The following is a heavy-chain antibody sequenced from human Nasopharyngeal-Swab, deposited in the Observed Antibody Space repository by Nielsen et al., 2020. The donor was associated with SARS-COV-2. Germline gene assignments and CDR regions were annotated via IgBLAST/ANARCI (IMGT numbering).Heavy chain of an antibody. CDR3: AREGDYDAFDI. Sequence: ASVKVSCKASGYSFSNYAISWLRQAPGQGLEWLGWISLNDGNTNYAQNVQGRVTMTADTSTSTAYMDLNSLTSGDTAVYYCAREGDYDAFDIWSQGTLVSVSA. D-gene: IGHD3-16*01. V-gene: IGHV1-18*01. CDR1: GYSFSNYA. CDR2: ISLNDGNT. J-gene: IGHJ3*02.